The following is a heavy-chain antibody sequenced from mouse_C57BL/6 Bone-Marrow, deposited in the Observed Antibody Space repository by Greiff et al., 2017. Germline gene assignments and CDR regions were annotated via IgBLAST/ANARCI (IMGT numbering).Heavy chain of an antibody. V-gene: IGHV14-4*01. CDR2: IDPENGDT. J-gene: IGHJ2*01. CDR1: GFNIKDDY. CDR3: TTLTTVY. D-gene: IGHD1-1*01. Sequence: VQLKQSGAELVRPGASVKLSCTASGFNIKDDYMHWVKQRPEQGLEWIGWIDPENGDTEYASKFQGKATITADTSSNTAYLQLSSLTSEDTAVYYCTTLTTVYWGQGTTLTVSS.